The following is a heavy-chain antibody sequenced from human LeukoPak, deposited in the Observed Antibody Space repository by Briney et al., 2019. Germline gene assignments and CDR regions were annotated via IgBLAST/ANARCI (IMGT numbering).Heavy chain of an antibody. J-gene: IGHJ4*02. CDR1: GYSFTNYW. CDR2: IYPHGSDI. D-gene: IGHD3-3*01. Sequence: GESLKISCKGSGYSFTNYWIAWVRQMPGRGLEWMGSIYPHGSDIRYSPSFEGQVTISADKSITTAYLQWNSLQASATALYYCARHFSLVSESDYWGQGTLVTVSS. V-gene: IGHV5-51*01. CDR3: ARHFSLVSESDY.